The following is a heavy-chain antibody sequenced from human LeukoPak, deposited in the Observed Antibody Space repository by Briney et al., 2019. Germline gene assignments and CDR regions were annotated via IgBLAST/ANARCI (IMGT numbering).Heavy chain of an antibody. Sequence: PGGSLRLSCAASGFTFSNAWMNWVRQAPGKGLEWVGRIKSKTDGGTTDYAAPVKGRFTISRDDSKNTLYLQMNSLKTEDTAVYFCATENRRNYTNDYWGQGTLVTVSS. J-gene: IGHJ4*02. CDR1: GFTFSNAW. D-gene: IGHD5-24*01. CDR3: ATENRRNYTNDY. V-gene: IGHV3-15*01. CDR2: IKSKTDGGTT.